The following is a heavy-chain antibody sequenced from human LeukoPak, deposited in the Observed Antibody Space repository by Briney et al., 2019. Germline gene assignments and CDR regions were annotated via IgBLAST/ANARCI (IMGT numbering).Heavy chain of an antibody. CDR1: CGSISSYY. CDR2: IYYSGST. CDR3: ARDLMDDAFDI. J-gene: IGHJ3*02. V-gene: IGHV4-59*01. D-gene: IGHD3-10*01. Sequence: PSVNLSLTGTVSCGSISSYYWSWIRQPPGKGLEWIGYIYYSGSTNYNPSLKSRVTISVDTSKNQFSLKLSSVTAADTAVYYCARDLMDDAFDIWGQGTMVTVSS.